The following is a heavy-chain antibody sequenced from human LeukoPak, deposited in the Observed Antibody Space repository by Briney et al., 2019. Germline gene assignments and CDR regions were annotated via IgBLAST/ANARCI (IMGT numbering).Heavy chain of an antibody. J-gene: IGHJ4*02. V-gene: IGHV3-20*04. Sequence: GGSLRLSCAASGFTFDDYGMSWVRQAPGKGLEWVSRINWNGGSTGYADSVKGRFTISRDNAKNSLYLQMNSLRAEDTALYYCARVSYYDSGGYYYFDYWGQGTLVTVSS. CDR3: ARVSYYDSGGYYYFDY. CDR2: INWNGGST. D-gene: IGHD3-22*01. CDR1: GFTFDDYG.